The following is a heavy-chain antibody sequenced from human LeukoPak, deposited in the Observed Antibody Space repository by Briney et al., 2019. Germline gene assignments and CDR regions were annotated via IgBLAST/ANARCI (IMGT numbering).Heavy chain of an antibody. CDR3: AKGKTYYYDSSGYSRGLGY. V-gene: IGHV4-59*01. CDR1: GGSISRYY. J-gene: IGHJ4*02. D-gene: IGHD3-22*01. CDR2: IFYSGST. Sequence: NPSETLSLTCAVSGGSISRYYWNWIRQPPGKGLEWPGYIFYSGSTSYNPSLKSRVTISVDTSKNQFSLKLNSVTAADTAVYYCAKGKTYYYDSSGYSRGLGYWGQGTLVTVSS.